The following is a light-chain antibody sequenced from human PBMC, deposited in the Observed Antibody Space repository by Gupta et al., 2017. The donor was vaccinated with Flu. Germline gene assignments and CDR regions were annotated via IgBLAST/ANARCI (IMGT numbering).Light chain of an antibody. CDR2: ENN. V-gene: IGLV1-51*02. Sequence: QSVLTQPPSVSSAPGQKVTISCSGSSSNIGNNYVSWYQQLPGTAPKLLIYENNKRPSGIPDRSSASKSGTSATLGITGLQTGDEADYYCGTWDSSLSAVVFGGGTKLTVL. J-gene: IGLJ2*01. CDR3: GTWDSSLSAVV. CDR1: SSNIGNNY.